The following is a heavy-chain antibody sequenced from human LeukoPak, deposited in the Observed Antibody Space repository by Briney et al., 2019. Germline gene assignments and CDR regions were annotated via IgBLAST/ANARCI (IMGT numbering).Heavy chain of an antibody. Sequence: GGSLRLSCAASGFTFSSYSMNWVRQAPGKGLEWVSSISSSSSYIYYADSVKGRFTISRDNAKNSLYLQMNSLRAEDTAVYYCARDSPFGDAGPWGQGTLATVSS. J-gene: IGHJ5*02. CDR3: ARDSPFGDAGP. CDR2: ISSSSSYI. CDR1: GFTFSSYS. V-gene: IGHV3-21*01. D-gene: IGHD3-10*01.